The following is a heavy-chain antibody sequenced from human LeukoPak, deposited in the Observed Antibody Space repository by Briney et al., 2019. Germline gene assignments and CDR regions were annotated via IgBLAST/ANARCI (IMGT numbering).Heavy chain of an antibody. J-gene: IGHJ3*02. CDR1: GFTFEDYG. Sequence: GGSLRLSCSGSGFTFEDYGMSWVRQVPGKGLEWVSGINWDGGSTGYAESVKGRFIISRDNANNSLYLQMNSLRAEDTAVYYCAREDKGAEGAEGAFDIWGQGTMVTVSS. V-gene: IGHV3-20*04. CDR2: INWDGGST. D-gene: IGHD5-12*01. CDR3: AREDKGAEGAEGAFDI.